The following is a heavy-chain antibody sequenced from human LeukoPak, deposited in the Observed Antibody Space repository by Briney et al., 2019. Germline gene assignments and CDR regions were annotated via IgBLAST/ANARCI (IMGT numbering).Heavy chain of an antibody. D-gene: IGHD2-21*01. CDR3: ARDDRSYCGGDCYSNWFDP. V-gene: IGHV4-38-2*02. CDR1: GYSISSGYY. Sequence: PSETLSLTCTVSGYSISSGYYWGWIRQPPGEELEWIGTIYHSGSTYYNPSLKSQVAISVDTSKTQFSLKLSSVTAADTAVYYCARDDRSYCGGDCYSNWFDPWGQGTLVTVSS. J-gene: IGHJ5*02. CDR2: IYHSGST.